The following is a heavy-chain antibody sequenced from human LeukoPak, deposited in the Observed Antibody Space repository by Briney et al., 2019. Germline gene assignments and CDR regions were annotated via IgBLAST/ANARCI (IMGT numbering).Heavy chain of an antibody. J-gene: IGHJ4*02. V-gene: IGHV3-74*01. D-gene: IGHD4-17*01. Sequence: GGSLRLSCAASGFTFSTYWMQCVRQAPGKGLVWVSHINGDGSSTTYADSVKGRFTISRDNGKNTLYLQMNSLRVDDTAIYYCVRDNYGVDYWGQGTLVTVSS. CDR1: GFTFSTYW. CDR2: INGDGSST. CDR3: VRDNYGVDY.